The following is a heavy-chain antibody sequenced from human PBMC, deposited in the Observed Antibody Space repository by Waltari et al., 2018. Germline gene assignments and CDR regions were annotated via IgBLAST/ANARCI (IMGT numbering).Heavy chain of an antibody. CDR2: RNPNSGTT. CDR3: ARAPGYRFGMDV. V-gene: IGHV1-8*01. Sequence: QVQLVPSGAEVKKPGASVKVSCKASGYSFTTYDINWVRQATGQGLEGRGWRNPNSGTTGYAQKFQGRVTMTRDTSINTAYMELSSLRSEDTAVYYCARAPGYRFGMDVWGQGTAVTVSS. D-gene: IGHD5-12*01. CDR1: GYSFTTYD. J-gene: IGHJ6*02.